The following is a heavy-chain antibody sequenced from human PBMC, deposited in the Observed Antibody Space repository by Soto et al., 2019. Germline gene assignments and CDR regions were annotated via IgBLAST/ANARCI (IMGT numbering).Heavy chain of an antibody. D-gene: IGHD6-19*01. Sequence: GGSLRLSCAASGFTFSDYYMSWIRPAPGKGLEWVSYISSSGSTIYYADSVKGRFTISRDNAKNSLYLQMNSLRAEDTAVYYCARVSSGWQNYFDYWGQGTLVTVSS. CDR3: ARVSSGWQNYFDY. CDR2: ISSSGSTI. J-gene: IGHJ4*02. V-gene: IGHV3-11*01. CDR1: GFTFSDYY.